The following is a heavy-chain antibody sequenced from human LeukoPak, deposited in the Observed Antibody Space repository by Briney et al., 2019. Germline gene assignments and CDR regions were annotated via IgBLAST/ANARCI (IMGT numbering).Heavy chain of an antibody. Sequence: SETLSLTCAVYGGSFSGYYWSWIRQPPGKGLEWIGEINHSGSTNYNPSLKSRVTISVDTSKDQFSLKLSSVTAADTAVYYCARLGSQNSAFDIWGQGTMVTVSS. V-gene: IGHV4-34*01. CDR1: GGSFSGYY. J-gene: IGHJ3*02. CDR2: INHSGST. D-gene: IGHD2/OR15-2a*01. CDR3: ARLGSQNSAFDI.